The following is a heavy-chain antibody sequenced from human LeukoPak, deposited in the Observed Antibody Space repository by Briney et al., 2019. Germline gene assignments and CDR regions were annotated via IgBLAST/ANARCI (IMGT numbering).Heavy chain of an antibody. CDR3: ARKLSGWSNYYYYYMDV. J-gene: IGHJ6*03. Sequence: ASVKVSCKASGYTFTYYHITWVRQATGQGLEWMGIINPSGGSTSYAQKFQGRVTMTRNTSISTAYMELSSLRSEDTAVYYCARKLSGWSNYYYYYMDVWGKGTTVTISS. V-gene: IGHV1-8*02. D-gene: IGHD6-19*01. CDR2: INPSGGST. CDR1: GYTFTYYH.